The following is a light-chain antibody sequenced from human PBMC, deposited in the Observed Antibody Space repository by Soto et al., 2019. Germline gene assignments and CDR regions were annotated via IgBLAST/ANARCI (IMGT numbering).Light chain of an antibody. J-gene: IGKJ4*01. CDR1: QSVNSY. V-gene: IGKV3-11*01. CDR3: QQRANWPLT. Sequence: EIVLTQSPVTLSLSPGERATLSCRASQSVNSYLAWYQQKPGLAPRLLIYDASNRATGIPARFSGSGSGTDFTLTISSLEAEDFAVYYCQQRANWPLTFGGGTKVDIK. CDR2: DAS.